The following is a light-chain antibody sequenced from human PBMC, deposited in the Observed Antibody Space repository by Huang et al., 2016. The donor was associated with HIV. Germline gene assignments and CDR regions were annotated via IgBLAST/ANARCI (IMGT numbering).Light chain of an antibody. Sequence: DIQMTQSPSSLSASVGDRVTITCRASQSISSYLHWYQQKPGKAPQLLIYAASSLQSGVPSRFSGSGSGTDFTLTISSLQPEDFATYYCQQSYSTRRTFGQGTKVEIK. V-gene: IGKV1-39*01. CDR3: QQSYSTRRT. J-gene: IGKJ1*01. CDR2: AAS. CDR1: QSISSY.